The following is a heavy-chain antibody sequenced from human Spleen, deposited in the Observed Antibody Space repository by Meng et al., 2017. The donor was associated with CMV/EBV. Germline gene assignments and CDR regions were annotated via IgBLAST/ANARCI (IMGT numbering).Heavy chain of an antibody. D-gene: IGHD6-19*01. CDR1: GFTFSSYA. J-gene: IGHJ6*02. V-gene: IGHV3-30*04. Sequence: GRSLRLSCAASGFTFSSYAIHWVRQAPGKGLEWVGIISHDGSKTYYADYVKGRFTISRDTPKNTLYLQMNSLRAEDTAVYYCARPPVDYSSSFYYYGMDVWGQGTTVTVSS. CDR3: ARPPVDYSSSFYYYGMDV. CDR2: ISHDGSKT.